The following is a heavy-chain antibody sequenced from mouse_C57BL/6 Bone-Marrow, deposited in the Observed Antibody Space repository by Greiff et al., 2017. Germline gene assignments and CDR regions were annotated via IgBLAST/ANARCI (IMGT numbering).Heavy chain of an antibody. V-gene: IGHV1-59*01. J-gene: IGHJ1*03. CDR2: IDPSDSYT. D-gene: IGHD2-5*01. CDR1: GYTFTSYW. Sequence: QVQLQQPGAELVRPGTSVKLSCKASGYTFTSYWMHWVKQRPGQGLEWIGVIDPSDSYTNYNQKFKGKATFTVDTSSSTAYMQLSILTSEDTAVYYCARPTIVTFDFWGTGTTVTVSS. CDR3: ARPTIVTFDF.